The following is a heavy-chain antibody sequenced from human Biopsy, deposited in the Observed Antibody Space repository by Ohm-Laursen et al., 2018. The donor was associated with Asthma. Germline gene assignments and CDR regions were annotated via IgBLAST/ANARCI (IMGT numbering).Heavy chain of an antibody. CDR2: INSVFGTT. D-gene: IGHD2-2*01. CDR1: GGTFNTYV. V-gene: IGHV1-69*01. Sequence: SSVKVSCKSLGGTFNTYVIGWVRQAPGQGLEWMGGINSVFGTTTYPQKFQDRVTITAGDSTSTVCMELSSLRSEDTAVYYCARKAGSCISRTCYSLDFWGQGTLVTVSS. CDR3: ARKAGSCISRTCYSLDF. J-gene: IGHJ4*02.